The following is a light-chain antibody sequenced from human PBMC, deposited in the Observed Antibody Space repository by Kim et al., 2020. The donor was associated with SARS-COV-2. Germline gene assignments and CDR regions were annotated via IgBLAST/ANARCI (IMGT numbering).Light chain of an antibody. CDR3: ETWDSKTNWV. V-gene: IGLV4-60*03. CDR1: SGYSTYV. CDR2: LDAGGMY. Sequence: VKLTCTLSSGYSTYVLAWQQQQPGKAPRYLMKLDAGGMYNKGSGVPDRFSGSSSGADRYLTISNVQSEDEADYFCETWDSKTNWVFGGGTQLTVL. J-gene: IGLJ3*02.